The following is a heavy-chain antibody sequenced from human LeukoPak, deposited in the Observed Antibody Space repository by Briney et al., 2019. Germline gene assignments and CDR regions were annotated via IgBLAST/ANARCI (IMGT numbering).Heavy chain of an antibody. D-gene: IGHD3-10*01. CDR3: AKWREGTMVYFDY. CDR1: GFTFSSYA. CDR2: ISGSGNNT. J-gene: IGHJ4*02. V-gene: IGHV3-23*01. Sequence: PGGSLRLSCAASGFTFSSYAMTWVRQAPGKGLEWVSAISGSGNNTYYADSVKGRFTISRDNSKNTVYLQMNSLRAEDTALYYCAKWREGTMVYFDYWGQGTLVTVSS.